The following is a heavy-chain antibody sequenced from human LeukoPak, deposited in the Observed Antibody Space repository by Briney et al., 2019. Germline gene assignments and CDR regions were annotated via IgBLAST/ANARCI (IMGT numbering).Heavy chain of an antibody. CDR3: ARAVYYSNYLGY. D-gene: IGHD3-10*01. CDR1: GXTFSSYW. J-gene: IGHJ4*01. CDR2: INSDGSST. Sequence: PGGSLRLSWAASGXTFSSYWMHWVRQAPGKGLVWVSRINSDGSSTNYGDSVKGRFTISRDNAKNTLYLQMNSLRAEDTAMYYCARAVYYSNYLGYWGQGTLVTVSS. V-gene: IGHV3-74*01.